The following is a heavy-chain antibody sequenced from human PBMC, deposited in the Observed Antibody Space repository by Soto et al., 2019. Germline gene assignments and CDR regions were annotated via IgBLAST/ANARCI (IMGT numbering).Heavy chain of an antibody. Sequence: VKVSCKASGYTFTSYAMHWVRQAPGQRLEWMGWINAGNGNTKYSQKFQGRVTITRDTSASTAYMELSSLRSEDTAVYYCARDTDFWSGYYSPYYGMDVWGQGTTVTVSS. CDR3: ARDTDFWSGYYSPYYGMDV. V-gene: IGHV1-3*01. J-gene: IGHJ6*02. CDR1: GYTFTSYA. CDR2: INAGNGNT. D-gene: IGHD3-3*01.